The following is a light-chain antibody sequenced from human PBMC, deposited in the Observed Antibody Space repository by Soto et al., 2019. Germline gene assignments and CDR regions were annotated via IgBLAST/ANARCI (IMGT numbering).Light chain of an antibody. CDR3: SSFRSGSTL. CDR1: SSDVGGYNY. Sequence: QPVLTQPASVSGSPGQSITISCTGTSSDVGGYNYVSWYQQHPGKAPKLMIYEVSNRPSGVSNRFSGSKSGNTASLTISGLQAEDEADYYCSSFRSGSTLFGTGTKLTVL. CDR2: EVS. J-gene: IGLJ1*01. V-gene: IGLV2-14*01.